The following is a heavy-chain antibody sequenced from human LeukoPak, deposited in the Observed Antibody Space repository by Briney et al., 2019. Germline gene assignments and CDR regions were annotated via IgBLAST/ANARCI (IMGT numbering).Heavy chain of an antibody. Sequence: SETLSLTCAVYGGSFSGYYWSWIRQPPGKGLEWIGEINHSGSTNYNPSLKSRVTISVDTSKNQFSLKLSSVTAADTAVYYCARESDFWSGHYYYYMDVWGKGTTVTVSS. J-gene: IGHJ6*03. V-gene: IGHV4-34*01. CDR1: GGSFSGYY. CDR3: ARESDFWSGHYYYYMDV. CDR2: INHSGST. D-gene: IGHD3-3*01.